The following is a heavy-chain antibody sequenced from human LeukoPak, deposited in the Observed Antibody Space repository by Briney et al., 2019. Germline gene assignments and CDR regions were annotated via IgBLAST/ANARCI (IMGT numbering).Heavy chain of an antibody. D-gene: IGHD3-10*02. Sequence: SETLSLTCTVSGDSISSSNSYWGWIRQPPGKGLEWIGEINHSGSTNYNPSLKSRVTISVDTSKNQFSLKLSSVTAADTAVYYCARTHRRYYGRGKGAFDIWGQGTMVTVSS. CDR1: GDSISSSNSY. J-gene: IGHJ3*02. CDR2: INHSGST. V-gene: IGHV4-39*07. CDR3: ARTHRRYYGRGKGAFDI.